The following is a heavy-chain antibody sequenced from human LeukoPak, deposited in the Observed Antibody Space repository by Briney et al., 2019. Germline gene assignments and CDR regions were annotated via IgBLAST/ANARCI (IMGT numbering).Heavy chain of an antibody. V-gene: IGHV3-48*03. Sequence: GGSLRVSCAASGYTFTSHYMHWVRQAPGKGLEWLAYINDTGDAVNYADTVKGRVTISRDKAMSSLYLEMNSLRADDTAVYYCERGGRCLPAVPITYYFDSWGQGRLVIVS. J-gene: IGHJ4*01. D-gene: IGHD2-2*01. CDR3: ERGGRCLPAVPITYYFDS. CDR2: INDTGDAV. CDR1: GYTFTSHY.